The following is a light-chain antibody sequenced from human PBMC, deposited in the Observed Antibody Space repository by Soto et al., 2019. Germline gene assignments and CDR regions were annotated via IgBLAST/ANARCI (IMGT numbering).Light chain of an antibody. CDR2: DVS. CDR1: SSDVGGYNY. J-gene: IGLJ1*01. CDR3: CSYAGRYTYV. Sequence: QSFLTQPRSVSGSPGQSVTISCSGTSSDVGGYNYVSWYQQYPGKAPKLMIYDVSKRPSGVPDRFSGSKSGNTASLTITGLQAEDEADYYCCSYAGRYTYVFGTGTKVTVL. V-gene: IGLV2-11*01.